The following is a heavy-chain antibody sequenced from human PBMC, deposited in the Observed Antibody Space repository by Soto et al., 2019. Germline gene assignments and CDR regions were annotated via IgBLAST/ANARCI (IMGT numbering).Heavy chain of an antibody. D-gene: IGHD6-19*01. J-gene: IGHJ4*02. Sequence: EVLLAESGGGLVQPGGSLTLSCAASRFTIGNYWMNWVRQAPGKGLEWVANIKGDGCEKYYVGSVEGRFTISRDNTKNSLDLQMNRLGVEDTAVYYCAGGYPPDFWGQGTLVTVSS. CDR1: RFTIGNYW. CDR3: AGGYPPDF. V-gene: IGHV3-7*01. CDR2: IKGDGCEK.